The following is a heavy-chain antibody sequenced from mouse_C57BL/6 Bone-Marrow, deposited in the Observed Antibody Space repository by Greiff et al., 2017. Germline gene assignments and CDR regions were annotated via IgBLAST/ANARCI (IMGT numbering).Heavy chain of an antibody. CDR1: GFNIKDDY. CDR3: SSFDGNYFDF. D-gene: IGHD2-3*01. Sequence: VQLQQSGAELVRPGASVKLSCTASGFNIKDDYIHWVKQRPEQGLEWIGWIDPDIGDTEYASKFQGQATITSDTSSNTAYLQLSSLASEDTAVYYCSSFDGNYFDFWGQGTPLTVAS. CDR2: IDPDIGDT. V-gene: IGHV14-4*01. J-gene: IGHJ2*01.